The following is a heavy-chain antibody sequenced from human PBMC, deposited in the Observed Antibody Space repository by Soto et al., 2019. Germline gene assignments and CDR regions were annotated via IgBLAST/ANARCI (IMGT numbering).Heavy chain of an antibody. Sequence: SLRLSCTASGFTFGDYAMSWVRQAPGKGLEWVGFIRSKAYGGTTEYAASVKGRFTISRDDSKSIAYLQMNSLKTEDTAVYYCTSTQRGRYYYYGMDVWGQGTTVTVSS. CDR1: GFTFGDYA. CDR2: IRSKAYGGTT. J-gene: IGHJ6*02. V-gene: IGHV3-49*04. D-gene: IGHD3-16*01. CDR3: TSTQRGRYYYYGMDV.